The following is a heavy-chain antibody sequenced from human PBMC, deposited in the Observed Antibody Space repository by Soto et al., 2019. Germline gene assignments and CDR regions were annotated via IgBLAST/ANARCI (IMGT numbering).Heavy chain of an antibody. CDR2: ISGSGGST. CDR1: GFTFSSYA. J-gene: IGHJ5*02. V-gene: IGHV3-23*01. D-gene: IGHD2-15*01. CDR3: AKVGIVVVVAARAWFDP. Sequence: GGSLRLSCAASGFTFSSYAMSWVRQAPGKGLEWVSAISGSGGSTYYADSVKGRFTISRDNSKNTLYLQMNSLRAEDTAVYYCAKVGIVVVVAARAWFDPWGQGTLVTVSS.